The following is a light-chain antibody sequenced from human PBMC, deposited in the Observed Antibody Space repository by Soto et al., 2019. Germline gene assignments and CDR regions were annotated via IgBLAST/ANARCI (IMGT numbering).Light chain of an antibody. CDR2: DDS. J-gene: IGLJ1*01. CDR1: TIGSKS. CDR3: QVWHSSGDQYV. V-gene: IGLV3-21*02. Sequence: SYELTQPPSVSVAPGQTARVTCEGNTIGSKSVHWYQQKPGQAPILVVYDDSDRPSGIPERFSGSSSGNTATLTINRVEAGDEADYYCQVWHSSGDQYVFGPGTKVTVL.